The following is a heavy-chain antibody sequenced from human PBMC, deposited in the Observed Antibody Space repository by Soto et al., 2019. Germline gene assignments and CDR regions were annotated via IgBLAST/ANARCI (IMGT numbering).Heavy chain of an antibody. CDR1: GFTFSSYS. CDR2: ISSSSSYI. D-gene: IGHD3-16*01. J-gene: IGHJ4*02. Sequence: GGSLRLSCAASGFTFSSYSMNWVRQAPGKGLEWVSSISSSSSYIYYADSVKGRLTISRDNAKNSLYLQMNSLRAEDTAVYYCARDQDKADYDYIWGSPDYWGQGTLVTVSS. V-gene: IGHV3-21*01. CDR3: ARDQDKADYDYIWGSPDY.